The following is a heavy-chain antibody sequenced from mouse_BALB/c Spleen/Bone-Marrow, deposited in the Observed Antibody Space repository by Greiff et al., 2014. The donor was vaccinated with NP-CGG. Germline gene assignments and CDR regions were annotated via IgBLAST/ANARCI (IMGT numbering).Heavy chain of an antibody. CDR1: GYVFTSYN. D-gene: IGHD2-1*01. V-gene: IGHV1S135*01. CDR2: IEPYNGGT. J-gene: IGHJ3*01. CDR3: ASGNWAY. Sequence: EVKVVESGPELVKPGASVKVSCKASGYVFTSYNMYWVKQSHGKSLEWIGYIEPYNGGTSYNQKFKGKATLTVDKSSSTAYMYLNSLTSEDSAVYYCASGNWAYWGQGTLVTVSA.